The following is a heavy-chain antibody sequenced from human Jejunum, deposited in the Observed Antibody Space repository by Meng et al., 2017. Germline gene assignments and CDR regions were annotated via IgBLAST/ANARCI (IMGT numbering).Heavy chain of an antibody. V-gene: IGHV1-69*02. D-gene: IGHD4-17*01. J-gene: IGHJ4*02. CDR3: ARGVEDDFGGNDY. CDR1: ADIVGYHT. Sequence: SVKVSCKASADIVGYHTFTWVRQAPGQGLEWMGRIVPVLGLSTYAQKFQGRVTITADKSTNTAYMEISNLRPDDTAFYYCARGVEDDFGGNDYWGQGTLVTVSS. CDR2: IVPVLGLS.